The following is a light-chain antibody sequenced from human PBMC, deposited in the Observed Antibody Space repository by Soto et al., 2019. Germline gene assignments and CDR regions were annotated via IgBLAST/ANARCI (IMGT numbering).Light chain of an antibody. J-gene: IGLJ3*02. V-gene: IGLV2-23*02. Sequence: QSALTQPASVSGSPGQSITISCTGTSSDVGSYNLVSWYQQHPGKAPKLMIYEVSKRPPGVSNRFSGSKSGNTASLTISGLQAEDEADYYCCSYAGSSTWVFGGVTKLTVL. CDR1: SSDVGSYNL. CDR3: CSYAGSSTWV. CDR2: EVS.